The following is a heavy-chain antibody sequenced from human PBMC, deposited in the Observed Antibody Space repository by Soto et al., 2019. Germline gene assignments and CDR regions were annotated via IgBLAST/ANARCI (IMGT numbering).Heavy chain of an antibody. D-gene: IGHD2-8*01. Sequence: ASVKVSCKTSGYTFSNYAISWVRQAPGQGLEWMGWVSPYNGNANYTEKFQGRVSMTTDTSTTTAYMELTSLTSDDTAIYYCAGAISLIMAAPAYWGQGTLVTVSS. CDR2: VSPYNGNA. V-gene: IGHV1-18*04. CDR3: AGAISLIMAAPAY. J-gene: IGHJ4*02. CDR1: GYTFSNYA.